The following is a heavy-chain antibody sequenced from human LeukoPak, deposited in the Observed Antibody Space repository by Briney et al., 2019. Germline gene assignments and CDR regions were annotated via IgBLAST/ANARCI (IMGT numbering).Heavy chain of an antibody. CDR3: ARADFYGDCIDY. D-gene: IGHD4-17*01. CDR1: GFTFSTYS. V-gene: IGHV3-48*04. J-gene: IGHJ4*02. CDR2: ISSSGSTI. Sequence: GGSLRLSCVASGFTFSTYSMNWVRQAPGQGLEWVSYISSSGSTIYYADSVKGRFTISRDNAKNSLYLQMNSLRAEDTAVYYCARADFYGDCIDYWGQGTLVTVSS.